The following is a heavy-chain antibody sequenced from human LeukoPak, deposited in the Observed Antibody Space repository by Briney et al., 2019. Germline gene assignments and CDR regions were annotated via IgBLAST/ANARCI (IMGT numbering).Heavy chain of an antibody. Sequence: SETLSLTCAVYGGSFSGYYWSWIRQPPGKGLEWIGSIYHSGRTFYNPSLKSRVTISVDTSKNQFSLKLTSVTAADTAVYYCARLYLPATQFDHWGQGSLVTVSS. CDR1: GGSFSGYY. J-gene: IGHJ4*02. CDR3: ARLYLPATQFDH. CDR2: IYHSGRT. V-gene: IGHV4-34*01. D-gene: IGHD5-24*01.